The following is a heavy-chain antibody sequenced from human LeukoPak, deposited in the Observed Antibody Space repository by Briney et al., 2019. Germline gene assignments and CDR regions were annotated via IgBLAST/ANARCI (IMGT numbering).Heavy chain of an antibody. J-gene: IGHJ6*03. CDR2: IGNDGYNK. V-gene: IGHV3-30*01. CDR3: ARGAGTTVYYIDV. D-gene: IGHD1-7*01. CDR1: GFTFRTFP. Sequence: GWSLRLSCAASGFTFRTFPMHWVRQAPGQGLQLVAVIGNDGYNKYYSDSVRGRFTISRDNSKNTLSLQMDSLTTEDTAVYYCARGAGTTVYYIDVWGKGTRVTVSS.